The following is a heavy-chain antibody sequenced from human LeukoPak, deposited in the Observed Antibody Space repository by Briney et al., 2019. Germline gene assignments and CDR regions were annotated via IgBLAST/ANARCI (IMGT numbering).Heavy chain of an antibody. V-gene: IGHV3-21*01. CDR2: ISGLSSYT. CDR1: GFTFSDYD. Sequence: PGGSLRLSCSASGFTFSDYDMNWVRQAPGKGLEWVSSISGLSSYTYYGESVKGRFSISRDNAKNSLYLQMNSLGAEDTATYYCGRAFPPLRTSSAGDLWGQGILVTVSS. D-gene: IGHD3-16*01. CDR3: GRAFPPLRTSSAGDL. J-gene: IGHJ4*02.